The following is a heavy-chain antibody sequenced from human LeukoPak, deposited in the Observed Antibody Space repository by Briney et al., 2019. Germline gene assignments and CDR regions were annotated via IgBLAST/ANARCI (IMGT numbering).Heavy chain of an antibody. D-gene: IGHD6-6*01. Sequence: SETLSLTCAVYGGSFSGYYWSWIRQPPGKGLEWIGEINHSGSTNYNPSLKSRVTISVDTSKNQFSLKLSSVTAADTAVYYCARINGIAARLLFYYYYYMDVWGKGTTVTVSS. V-gene: IGHV4-34*01. J-gene: IGHJ6*03. CDR1: GGSFSGYY. CDR3: ARINGIAARLLFYYYYYMDV. CDR2: INHSGST.